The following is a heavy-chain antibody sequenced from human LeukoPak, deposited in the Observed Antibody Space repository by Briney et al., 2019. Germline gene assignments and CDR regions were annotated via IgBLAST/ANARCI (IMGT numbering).Heavy chain of an antibody. D-gene: IGHD2-15*01. CDR3: AKDYAATPYYFDY. V-gene: IGHV3-23*01. Sequence: PGGSLRLSCAASGFTFSSYAMSWVRQAPGKGLEWVCGISGSGGNSYYADSVQGRLTIARDNPKNTLYLQMNSLRVEDTAVYFCAKDYAATPYYFDYWGQGALVTVSS. CDR2: ISGSGGNS. CDR1: GFTFSSYA. J-gene: IGHJ4*02.